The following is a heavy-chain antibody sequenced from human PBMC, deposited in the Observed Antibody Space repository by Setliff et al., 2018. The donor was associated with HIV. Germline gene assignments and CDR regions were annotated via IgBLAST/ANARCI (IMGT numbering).Heavy chain of an antibody. V-gene: IGHV4-4*09. CDR3: ARLRITMLMMLNYFGY. CDR1: GFTFSSYS. Sequence: PSETLRLSCAASGFTFSSYSMSWVRQPPGKGLEWIGYIYASGSTNYNPSLKSRVTISIDTSKNQFSLRLTSVTAADPAVYFCARLRITMLMMLNYFGYWGQGTLITVSS. D-gene: IGHD3-10*01. CDR2: IYASGST. J-gene: IGHJ4*02.